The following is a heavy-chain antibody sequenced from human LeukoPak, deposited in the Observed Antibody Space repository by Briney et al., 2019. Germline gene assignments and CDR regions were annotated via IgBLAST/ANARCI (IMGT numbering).Heavy chain of an antibody. CDR1: GFTFSSYG. Sequence: GGSLRLSCAASGFTFSSYGMHWVRQAPGKGLEWVVVISYDGSNKYYADSVKSRFTISIDNSKNTLYLQMNSLRAEDTAVYYCAKDRDGYVDYWGQGTLVTVSS. V-gene: IGHV3-30*18. J-gene: IGHJ4*02. CDR2: ISYDGSNK. D-gene: IGHD3-10*01. CDR3: AKDRDGYVDY.